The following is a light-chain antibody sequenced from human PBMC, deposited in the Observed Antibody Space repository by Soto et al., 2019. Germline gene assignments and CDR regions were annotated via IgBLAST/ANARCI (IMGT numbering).Light chain of an antibody. CDR3: QQYINYFRT. J-gene: IGKJ1*01. Sequence: DIQMTQSPSTLSASVGDRVTITCRASQSIGVWLAWDQQKPGTAPKLLIYKTSTLDSGVPLRFSGSGSGTEFTLTISSLQPDDFATYYCQQYINYFRTFGQGTKVEIK. CDR1: QSIGVW. CDR2: KTS. V-gene: IGKV1-5*03.